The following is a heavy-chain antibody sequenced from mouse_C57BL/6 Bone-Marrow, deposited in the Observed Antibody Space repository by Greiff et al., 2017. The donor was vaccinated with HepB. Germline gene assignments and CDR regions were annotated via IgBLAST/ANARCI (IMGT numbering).Heavy chain of an antibody. V-gene: IGHV1-26*01. CDR1: GYTFTDYY. CDR3: AREDDGYPYWYFDV. D-gene: IGHD2-3*01. Sequence: EVKLQQSGPELVKPGASVKISCKASGYTFTDYYMNWVKQSHGKSLEWIGDINPNNGGTSYNQKFKGKATLTVDKSSSTAYMELRSLTSEDSAVYYCAREDDGYPYWYFDVWGTGTTVTVSS. CDR2: INPNNGGT. J-gene: IGHJ1*03.